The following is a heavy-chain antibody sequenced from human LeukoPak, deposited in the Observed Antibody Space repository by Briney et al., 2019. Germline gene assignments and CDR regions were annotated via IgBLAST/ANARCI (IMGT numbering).Heavy chain of an antibody. CDR1: GGSISRYY. D-gene: IGHD3-10*01. CDR3: ARDGLWFGEFQFDY. Sequence: SETLSLTCTVSGGSISRYYWSWIRQPAGKGLEWIGRIYTSGSTNYNPSLKSRVTMSVDTSKNQFSLKLSSVTAADTAVYYCARDGLWFGEFQFDYWGQGTLVTVSS. J-gene: IGHJ4*02. CDR2: IYTSGST. V-gene: IGHV4-4*07.